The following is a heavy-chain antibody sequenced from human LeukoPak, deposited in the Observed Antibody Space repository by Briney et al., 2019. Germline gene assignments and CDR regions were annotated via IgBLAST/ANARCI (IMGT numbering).Heavy chain of an antibody. CDR1: GFTVSSNY. CDR2: IYSGGST. Sequence: GGSLRLSCAASGFTVSSNYMSWVRQAPGKGLEWVSVIYSGGSTYYADSVKGRFTISRDNSKNTLYLQMNSLRAEDTAVCYCARDTVYDSSGYYYDYWGQGTLVTVSS. V-gene: IGHV3-53*01. J-gene: IGHJ4*02. CDR3: ARDTVYDSSGYYYDY. D-gene: IGHD3-22*01.